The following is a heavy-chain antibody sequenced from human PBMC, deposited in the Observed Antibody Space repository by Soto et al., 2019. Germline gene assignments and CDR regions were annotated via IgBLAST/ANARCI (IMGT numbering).Heavy chain of an antibody. CDR1: GFTFSSYS. D-gene: IGHD3-10*01. V-gene: IGHV3-21*01. Sequence: GESLKISCAASGFTFSSYSMNWVRQAPGKGLEWVSSISSSSSYIYYADSVKGRFTISRDNAKNSLYLQMNSLRAEDTAVYYCARDLRDYGSGSYYNYFDYWGQGTLVTVSS. CDR3: ARDLRDYGSGSYYNYFDY. J-gene: IGHJ4*02. CDR2: ISSSSSYI.